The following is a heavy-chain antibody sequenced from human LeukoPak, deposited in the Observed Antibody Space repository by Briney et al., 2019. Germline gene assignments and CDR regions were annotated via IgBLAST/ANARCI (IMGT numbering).Heavy chain of an antibody. J-gene: IGHJ4*02. V-gene: IGHV3-23*01. D-gene: IGHD4-23*01. Sequence: GGSLRLSCAASGFTVSSNYMSWVRQAPGKGLEWVSAISGSGGSTYYADSVKGRFTISRDNSKNTLYLQMNSLRAEDTAVYYCAKCTVVTPDYFDYWGQGTLVTVSS. CDR3: AKCTVVTPDYFDY. CDR2: ISGSGGST. CDR1: GFTVSSNY.